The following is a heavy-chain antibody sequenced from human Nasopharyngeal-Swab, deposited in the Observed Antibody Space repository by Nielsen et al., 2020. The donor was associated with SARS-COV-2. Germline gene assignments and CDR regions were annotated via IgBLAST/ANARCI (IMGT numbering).Heavy chain of an antibody. CDR2: INAGNGNT. CDR1: GYTFTTYA. V-gene: IGHV1-3*01. CDR3: ARIGGIRGSDSRSLGF. Sequence: ASVKVSCKASGYTFTTYAMHWVRQAPGQRLEWMGWINAGNGNTKYSQKFQGRVTITRDTSASTVYMELSSLRSEDTAVYYCARIGGIRGSDSRSLGFWGQGTLVTVSS. J-gene: IGHJ4*02. D-gene: IGHD1-26*01.